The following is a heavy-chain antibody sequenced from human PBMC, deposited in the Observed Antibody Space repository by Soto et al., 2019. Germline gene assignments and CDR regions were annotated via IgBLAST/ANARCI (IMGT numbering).Heavy chain of an antibody. CDR3: ARAYYYDSSGYYN. CDR2: TSYDGSNK. V-gene: IGHV3-30-3*01. CDR1: GFTFSSYA. D-gene: IGHD3-22*01. Sequence: QVQLVESGGGVVQPGRSLRLSCAASGFTFSSYAMHWVRQAPGKGLEWVAVTSYDGSNKYYADSVKGRFTISRDNSKNTLYLQMNSLRAEDTALYYCARAYYYDSSGYYNWGQGTLVTVSS. J-gene: IGHJ4*02.